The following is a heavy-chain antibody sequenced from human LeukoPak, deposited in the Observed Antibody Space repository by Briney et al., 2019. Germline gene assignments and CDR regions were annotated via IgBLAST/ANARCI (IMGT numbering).Heavy chain of an antibody. CDR2: IYYSGST. V-gene: IGHV4-59*08. CDR1: GGSISSYY. J-gene: IGHJ5*02. Sequence: SETLSLTCTVSGGSISSYYWSWIRQPPGKGLEWIGYIYYSGSTNYNPSLKSRVTISVDTSKNQFSLKLSSVTAADTAVYYCARGDGDYVSWFDPWGQGTLVTVSS. D-gene: IGHD4-17*01. CDR3: ARGDGDYVSWFDP.